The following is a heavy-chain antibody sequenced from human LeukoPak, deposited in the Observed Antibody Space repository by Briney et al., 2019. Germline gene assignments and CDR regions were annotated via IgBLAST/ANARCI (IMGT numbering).Heavy chain of an antibody. CDR3: ARLFCSGASCSRGGGFDY. V-gene: IGHV4-31*11. CDR1: GASISSGGYF. Sequence: SETLSPTCAVSGASISSGGYFWTWIRQHPGKGLEWIGYISYSGSPYYSPSLESRVTISADTSQNQFSLNLNSLTAADTAIYYCARLFCSGASCSRGGGFDYWGQGSLVTVSS. CDR2: ISYSGSP. D-gene: IGHD2-15*01. J-gene: IGHJ4*02.